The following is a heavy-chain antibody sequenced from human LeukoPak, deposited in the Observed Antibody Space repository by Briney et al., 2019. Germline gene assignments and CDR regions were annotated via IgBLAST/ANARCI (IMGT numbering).Heavy chain of an antibody. CDR3: ARQRGSSPVVYHYYYYYGMDV. CDR1: GGSISSSSYY. J-gene: IGHJ6*02. D-gene: IGHD2-8*02. Sequence: SETLSLTCTVSGGSISSSSYYWGWIRQPPGKGLEWIGSIYYSGSTYYNPSLKSRVTISVDTSKNQFSLKLSSVTAADTAVYYCARQRGSSPVVYHYYYYYGMDVWGQGTTVTVSS. V-gene: IGHV4-39*01. CDR2: IYYSGST.